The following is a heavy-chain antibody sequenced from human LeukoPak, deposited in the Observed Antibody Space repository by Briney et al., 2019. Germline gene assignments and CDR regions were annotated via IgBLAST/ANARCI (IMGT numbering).Heavy chain of an antibody. CDR3: ARDSGGSCGY. CDR2: ISYDGSNK. D-gene: IGHD2-15*01. V-gene: IGHV3-30-3*01. J-gene: IGHJ4*02. Sequence: PGRSLRLSCAAPGFTFSSYAMHWVRQAPGKGLEWVAVISYDGSNKYYADSVKGRFTISRDNSKNTLYLQMNSLRAKDTAVYYCARDSGGSCGYWGQGTLVTVSS. CDR1: GFTFSSYA.